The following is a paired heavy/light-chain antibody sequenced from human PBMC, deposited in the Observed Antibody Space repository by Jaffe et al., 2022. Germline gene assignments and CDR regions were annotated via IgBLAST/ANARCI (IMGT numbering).Heavy chain of an antibody. CDR3: VRHCSGAGCKPSEYFQR. CDR1: GGSISRDSW. Sequence: QVHLQESGPALVKPSGTLSLSCAVSGGSISRDSWWGWVRQPPGKGLEWIGEINHYGNTNYNPSLKSRVSLSVDKSKNQFFLNLTSVTAADTAMYFCVRHCSGAGCKPSEYFQRWGQGTLVTVFS. CDR2: INHYGNT. V-gene: IGHV4-4*02. J-gene: IGHJ1*01. D-gene: IGHD2-15*01.
Light chain of an antibody. V-gene: IGKV1-5*03. Sequence: DIQMTQSPSALSASVGDRVTITCRASESISNWLAWYRQKPGKAPELLMYKASTLEIGVPSRFSGTASGTEFTLTISSLQPDDFATYYCQQYHSYRTFGQGTKVDI. CDR1: ESISNW. CDR2: KAS. J-gene: IGKJ1*01. CDR3: QQYHSYRT.